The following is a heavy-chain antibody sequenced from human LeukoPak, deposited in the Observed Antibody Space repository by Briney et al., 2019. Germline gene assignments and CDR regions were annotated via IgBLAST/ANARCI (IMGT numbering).Heavy chain of an antibody. CDR3: ARHTDYVWGSYPYQY. V-gene: IGHV4-39*01. D-gene: IGHD3-16*01. Sequence: SETLSLTCTVSGGSISSYYWSWIRQPPGKGLEWIGSIYYSGSTYYNPSLKSRVTISVDTSKNQFSLKLSSVTAADTAVYYCARHTDYVWGSYPYQYWGQGTLVTVSS. J-gene: IGHJ4*02. CDR2: IYYSGST. CDR1: GGSISSYY.